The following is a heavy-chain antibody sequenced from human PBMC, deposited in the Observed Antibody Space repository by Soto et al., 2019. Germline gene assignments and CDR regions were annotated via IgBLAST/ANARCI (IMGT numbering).Heavy chain of an antibody. CDR2: IYYSGST. V-gene: IGHV4-59*01. J-gene: IGHJ5*02. CDR3: ARAPVVRGMDWFDP. CDR1: GGSISSYY. D-gene: IGHD3-10*01. Sequence: PSETLSLTCTVSGGSISSYYWSWIRQPQGKGLEWIGHIYYSGSTNYNPSLKSRVTISVGTSKSQFSLKLSSVTAADTAVYYCARAPVVRGMDWFDPWGQGTLVTVSS.